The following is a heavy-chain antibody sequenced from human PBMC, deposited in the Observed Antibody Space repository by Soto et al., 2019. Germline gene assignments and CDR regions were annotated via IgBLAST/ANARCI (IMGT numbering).Heavy chain of an antibody. Sequence: QVQLQQWGAGPLRPLETLSLTCGVSGGSFSGYYWAWIRQSPGEGLEWIGEINDRGSINYNPSLKSRVSISVDTSKNQYSLNLRSVTAADTAVYYCARESHDMLAGPPWVWYFDLWGRGTLVTVSS. V-gene: IGHV4-34*01. CDR2: INDRGSI. D-gene: IGHD3-9*01. CDR3: ARESHDMLAGPPWVWYFDL. CDR1: GGSFSGYY. J-gene: IGHJ2*01.